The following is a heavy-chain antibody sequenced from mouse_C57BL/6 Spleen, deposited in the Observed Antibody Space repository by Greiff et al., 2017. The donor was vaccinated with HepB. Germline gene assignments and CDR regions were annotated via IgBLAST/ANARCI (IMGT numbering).Heavy chain of an antibody. CDR1: GYTFTSYW. CDR3: ARSGGYPAWFAY. D-gene: IGHD2-2*01. J-gene: IGHJ3*01. V-gene: IGHV1-50*01. Sequence: VQLQQSGAELVKPGASVKLSCKASGYTFTSYWMQWVKQRPGQGLEWIGEIDPSDSYTNYNQKFKGKATLTVDTSYSTVYLQLSSLASEDSAVYYCARSGGYPAWFAYWGQGTLVTVSA. CDR2: IDPSDSYT.